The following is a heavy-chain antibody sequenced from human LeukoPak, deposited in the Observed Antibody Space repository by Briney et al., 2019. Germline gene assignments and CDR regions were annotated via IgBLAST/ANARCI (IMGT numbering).Heavy chain of an antibody. D-gene: IGHD4-17*01. CDR1: GYSFTNYG. CDR3: ARDDYGDLDY. Sequence: ASVKVSCKASGYSFTNYGFSWVRQAPGQGLEWMGWISAYNGDTHYAQKFQGRVTMTTDTSTATAYMDLRSPRSDDTAVYYCARDDYGDLDYWGQGTLVTVSS. CDR2: ISAYNGDT. V-gene: IGHV1-18*01. J-gene: IGHJ4*02.